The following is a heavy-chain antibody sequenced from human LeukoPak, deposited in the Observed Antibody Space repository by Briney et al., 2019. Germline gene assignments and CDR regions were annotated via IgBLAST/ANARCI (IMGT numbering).Heavy chain of an antibody. CDR3: ARDEGATSSADAFDL. V-gene: IGHV3-30-3*01. CDR1: GFTFSSYL. Sequence: GGSLRLSCAASGFTFSSYLMHWVRQAPGKGLEWVAVISYDGSHKYYVDSVKGRFTVSRDNSKNTLYLQMTSLTTEDTAVYYCARDEGATSSADAFDLWGQGTMVTVSS. CDR2: ISYDGSHK. J-gene: IGHJ3*01. D-gene: IGHD2-2*01.